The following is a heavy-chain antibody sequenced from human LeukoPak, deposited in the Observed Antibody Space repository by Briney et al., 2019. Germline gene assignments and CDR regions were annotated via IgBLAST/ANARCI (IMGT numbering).Heavy chain of an antibody. J-gene: IGHJ4*02. V-gene: IGHV3-48*02. CDR1: GFTFSSNS. Sequence: PGGSLRLSCAVSGFTFSSNSMNWVRQAPGKGLEWISYISDSSNTIYYADSVKGRFTISRDNAKNSLYLQMNSLRDEDTAVYYCARDRKDGYNPLDYWGQGTLVTVSS. CDR3: ARDRKDGYNPLDY. CDR2: ISDSSNTI. D-gene: IGHD5-24*01.